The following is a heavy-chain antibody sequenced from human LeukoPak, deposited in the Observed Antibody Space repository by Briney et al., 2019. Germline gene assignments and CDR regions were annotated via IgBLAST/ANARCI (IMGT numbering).Heavy chain of an antibody. CDR3: ARSWYQLPGPYFDY. D-gene: IGHD2-2*01. J-gene: IGHJ4*02. CDR1: GGSISSGGYY. CDR2: IYHSGST. V-gene: IGHV4-30-2*01. Sequence: SETLSLTCTVSGGSISSGGYYWRWIRQPPGKGLEWLGYIYHSGSTYYNPSLKSRVTISVDRSKNQFSLKLSSVTAADTAVYYCARSWYQLPGPYFDYWGQGTLVTVSS.